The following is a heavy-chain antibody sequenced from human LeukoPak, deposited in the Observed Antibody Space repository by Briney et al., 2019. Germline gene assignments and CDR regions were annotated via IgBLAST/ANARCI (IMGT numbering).Heavy chain of an antibody. CDR2: IYHSGST. V-gene: IGHV4-38-2*01. CDR3: ARVDRNYYYYYMDV. CDR1: GYSISSGYY. J-gene: IGHJ6*03. Sequence: SETLSLTCAVSGYSISSGYYWGWIRQPPGKGLEWIGSIYHSGSTYYNPSLKSRVTISVDTSKNQFSLKLSSVTAADTAVYYCARVDRNYYYYYMDVWGKGITVTVSS.